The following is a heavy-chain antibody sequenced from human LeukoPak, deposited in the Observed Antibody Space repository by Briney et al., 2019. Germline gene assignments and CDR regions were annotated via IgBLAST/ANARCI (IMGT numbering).Heavy chain of an antibody. CDR2: ISGNSGRT. CDR3: AKSTSSWERVDY. V-gene: IGHV3-23*01. J-gene: IGHJ4*02. Sequence: GGSLRLSCAASGFTFSSQAMSWVRQAPGKGLEWVSSISGNSGRTYYADSVKGRFSISRDNSNNTLYLQMNSLRAEDAAVYYCAKSTSSWERVDYWGQGTLVTVSS. D-gene: IGHD6-13*01. CDR1: GFTFSSQA.